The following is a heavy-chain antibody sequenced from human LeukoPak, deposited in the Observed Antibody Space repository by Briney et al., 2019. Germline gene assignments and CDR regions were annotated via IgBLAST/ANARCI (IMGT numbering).Heavy chain of an antibody. D-gene: IGHD3-22*01. CDR1: GFTFSSYS. CDR2: ISSSSSTI. J-gene: IGHJ4*02. CDR3: AKTEGITMIVVVITTLYYFDY. V-gene: IGHV3-48*01. Sequence: GGSLRLSCAASGFTFSSYSMNWVRQAPGKGLEWVSYISSSSSTIYYADSVKGRFTISRDNSKNTLYLQMNSLRAEDTAVYYCAKTEGITMIVVVITTLYYFDYWGQGTLVTVSS.